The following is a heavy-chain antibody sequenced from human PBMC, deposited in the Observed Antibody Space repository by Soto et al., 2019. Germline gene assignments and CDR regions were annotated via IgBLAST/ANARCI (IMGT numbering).Heavy chain of an antibody. CDR1: GGSISSGDCY. J-gene: IGHJ6*02. CDR2: IYYSGST. Sequence: SETLSLTCTVSGGSISSGDCYWSWIRQPPGKGLEWIGYIYYSGSTYYNPSLKSRVTISVDTSKNQFSLKLSSVTAADTAVYHCDRGQLRYYDFWSGYPRTNYYYYGMDVWGQGTTVTVSS. D-gene: IGHD3-3*01. CDR3: DRGQLRYYDFWSGYPRTNYYYYGMDV. V-gene: IGHV4-30-4*01.